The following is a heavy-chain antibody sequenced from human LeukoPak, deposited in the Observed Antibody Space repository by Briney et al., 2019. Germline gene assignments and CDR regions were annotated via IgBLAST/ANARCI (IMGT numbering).Heavy chain of an antibody. D-gene: IGHD3-3*01. V-gene: IGHV3-23*01. J-gene: IGHJ4*02. CDR3: AKKGYDFEAY. CDR1: GLSFNRFA. CDR2: ISGSGGST. Sequence: GGSLRLSCAACGLSFNRFAMCVVREPSGKGLEWVSAISGSGGSTYYADSVKGRFTISRDNSKNTLYLQMNSLRAEDTAVYYCAKKGYDFEAYWGQGTLVTVSS.